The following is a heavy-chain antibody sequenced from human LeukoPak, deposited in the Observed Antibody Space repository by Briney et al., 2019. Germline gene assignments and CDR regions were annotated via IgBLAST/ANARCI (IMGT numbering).Heavy chain of an antibody. V-gene: IGHV4-31*03. CDR2: IYYSGST. J-gene: IGHJ5*01. Sequence: SETLSLTCTVSGGSISSGGYYWSWIRQHPGKGLEWIGYIYYSGSTYYNPSLKSRVTISVDMSKNQFSLKLSSVTAADTAVYYCARGGASSKWLDSWGQGTLVTVSS. CDR1: GGSISSGGYY. D-gene: IGHD2-2*01. CDR3: ARGGASSKWLDS.